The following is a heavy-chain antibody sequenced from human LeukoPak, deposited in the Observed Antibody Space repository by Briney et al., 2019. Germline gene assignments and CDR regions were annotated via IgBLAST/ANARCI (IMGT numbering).Heavy chain of an antibody. CDR2: IIPIFGTA. CDR1: GGTFSSYA. CDR3: ARDELYDTPPV. J-gene: IGHJ6*04. D-gene: IGHD3-9*01. V-gene: IGHV1-69*06. Sequence: AASVKVSCKASGGTFSSYAISWVRQAPGQGLEWMGGIIPIFGTANYAQKFQGRVTITADKSTSTAYMELSSLRSENTAVYYCARDELYDTPPVWGKGTTVTVSS.